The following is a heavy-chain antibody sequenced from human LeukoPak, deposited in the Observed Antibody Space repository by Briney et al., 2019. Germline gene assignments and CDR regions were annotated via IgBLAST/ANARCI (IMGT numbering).Heavy chain of an antibody. CDR1: GFPFTTYW. Sequence: GGSLRLSCAASGFPFTTYWMTWVRQAPGKGLEWVAIIKQDGSEKYYLDSVKGRFTVSRDNTKDSLYLQMNSLRAEDTAVYHGARAPVHYDFWDGYTEQYHFDYWGQGTLVTVSS. CDR2: IKQDGSEK. J-gene: IGHJ4*02. CDR3: ARAPVHYDFWDGYTEQYHFDY. D-gene: IGHD3-3*01. V-gene: IGHV3-7*01.